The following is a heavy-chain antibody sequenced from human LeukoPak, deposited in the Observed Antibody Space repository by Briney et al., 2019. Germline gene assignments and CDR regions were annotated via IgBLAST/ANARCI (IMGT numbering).Heavy chain of an antibody. D-gene: IGHD2-2*01. CDR1: GFTFSSYS. J-gene: IGHJ5*02. V-gene: IGHV3-21*01. CDR2: ISSSSSYI. CDR3: ARDLTPCSSTSCYGWFDP. Sequence: GGSLRLSCAASGFTFSSYSMNWVRQAPGKGLEWVSSISSSSSYIYYADSAKGRFTISRDNAKNSLYLQMNSLRAEDTAVYYCARDLTPCSSTSCYGWFDPWGQGTLVTVSS.